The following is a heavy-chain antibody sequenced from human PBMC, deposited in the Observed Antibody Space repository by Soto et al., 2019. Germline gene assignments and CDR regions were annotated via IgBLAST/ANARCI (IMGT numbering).Heavy chain of an antibody. CDR3: ATDGAAGSVVGV. V-gene: IGHV3-21*01. D-gene: IGHD6-13*01. CDR2: IDSTGSYI. Sequence: PGGSLRLACAASGFTFSSYGMNWVRQAPGKGLEWVSSIDSTGSYIYYADSVRGRLTISRDNARNSLYLHLNSLRTDDTAVYYCATDGAAGSVVGVWGQGTTVTVSS. J-gene: IGHJ6*02. CDR1: GFTFSSYG.